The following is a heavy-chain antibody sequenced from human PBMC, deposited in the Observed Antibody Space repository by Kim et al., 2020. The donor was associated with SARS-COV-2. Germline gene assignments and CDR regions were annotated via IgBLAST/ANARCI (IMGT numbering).Heavy chain of an antibody. Sequence: ASVKVSCKASGYTFRSSSMNWVRQAPGQGLEWMGSFNTHPGQLIYAPGFQGRFVISVETSVDTAFLEISSLTTDDTAVYYCARRSSFVGTDYWGQGTLVTVSS. D-gene: IGHD6-13*01. J-gene: IGHJ4*02. CDR2: FNTHPGQL. CDR3: ARRSSFVGTDY. CDR1: GYTFRSSS. V-gene: IGHV7-4-1*02.